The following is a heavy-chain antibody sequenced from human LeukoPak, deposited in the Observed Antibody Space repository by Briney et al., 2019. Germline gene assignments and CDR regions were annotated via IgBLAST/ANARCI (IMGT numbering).Heavy chain of an antibody. CDR1: GFTFSSYA. CDR3: ANLATVTTRGVFDI. Sequence: GGSLRLSCAASGFTFSSYAMHWVRQAPGKGLEWVAVISYDGSNKYYADSVKGRFTISRDNAKNSLYLQMNSLRAEDTAVYYCANLATVTTRGVFDIWGQGTMVTVSS. J-gene: IGHJ3*02. D-gene: IGHD4-17*01. V-gene: IGHV3-30*04. CDR2: ISYDGSNK.